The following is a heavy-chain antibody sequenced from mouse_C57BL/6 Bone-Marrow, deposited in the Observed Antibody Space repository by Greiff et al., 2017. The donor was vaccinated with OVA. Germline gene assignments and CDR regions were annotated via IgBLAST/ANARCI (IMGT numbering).Heavy chain of an antibody. D-gene: IGHD2-5*01. CDR1: GYAFSSSW. CDR2: IYPRSGNT. CDR3: AREGVTLDY. J-gene: IGHJ2*01. Sequence: VQLQQSGPELVKPGASVKISCKASGYAFSSSWMNWVKQRPGKGLEWIGRIYPRSGNTYYNEKFKGKATLTADKSSSTAYMELRSLTSEDSAVYFCAREGVTLDYWGQGTTLTVSS. V-gene: IGHV1-82*01.